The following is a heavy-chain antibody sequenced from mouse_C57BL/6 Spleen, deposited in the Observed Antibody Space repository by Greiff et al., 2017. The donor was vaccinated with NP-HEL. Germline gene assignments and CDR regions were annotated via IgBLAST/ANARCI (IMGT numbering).Heavy chain of an antibody. D-gene: IGHD2-4*01. CDR1: GFTFSSYA. J-gene: IGHJ4*01. Sequence: EVKLVESGGGLVKPGGSLKLSCAASGFTFSSYAMSWVRQTPEKRLEWVATISDGGSYTYYPDNVKGRFTISRDNAKNNRYLQMSHLKSEDTAMYYCARVGLRNAMDYWGQGTSVTVSS. CDR2: ISDGGSYT. V-gene: IGHV5-4*03. CDR3: ARVGLRNAMDY.